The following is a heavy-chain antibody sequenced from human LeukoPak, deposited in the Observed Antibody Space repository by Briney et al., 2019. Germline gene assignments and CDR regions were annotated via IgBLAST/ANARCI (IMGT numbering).Heavy chain of an antibody. D-gene: IGHD5-18*01. CDR1: GGSISSLY. CDR2: IYYTGST. V-gene: IGHV4-59*08. Sequence: SETLSLTCSVSGGSISSLYWSWIRQPPGKGLEWIGYIYYTGSTNYNPSLKSRVTMFVDMSKNQFSLRLSSVTAAGTAVYFCARQGYTYADDFWGQGTLVTVSS. CDR3: ARQGYTYADDF. J-gene: IGHJ4*02.